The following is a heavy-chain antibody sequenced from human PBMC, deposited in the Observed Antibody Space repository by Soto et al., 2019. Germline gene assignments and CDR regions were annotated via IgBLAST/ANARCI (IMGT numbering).Heavy chain of an antibody. CDR3: TTAHYFGSGSYFY. CDR1: GFTFNNAW. D-gene: IGHD3-10*01. CDR2: IKSKSDGVTT. Sequence: GGSLRLSCAASGFTFNNAWMNWVRQAPGKRQEWVGRIKSKSDGVTTDYATPVKGRFTISRDDSKNTLYLQMNSLKTEDTAVYYCTTAHYFGSGSYFYWGQGTLVTVSS. J-gene: IGHJ4*02. V-gene: IGHV3-15*07.